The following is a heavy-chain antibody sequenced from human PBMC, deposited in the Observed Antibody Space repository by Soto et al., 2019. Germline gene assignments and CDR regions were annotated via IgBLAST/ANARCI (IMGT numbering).Heavy chain of an antibody. CDR2: ISGSGGST. V-gene: IGHV3-23*01. CDR3: AKDGELLSENPFDY. D-gene: IGHD1-26*01. Sequence: EVQLLESGGGLVQPGGSLRLSCAASGFTFSSYAMSWVRQAPGKGLEWVSAISGSGGSTYYADSVKGRFTISRDNSKNTLYLQMNRLTAEDTAVYYCAKDGELLSENPFDYWGQGTLVTVSS. J-gene: IGHJ4*02. CDR1: GFTFSSYA.